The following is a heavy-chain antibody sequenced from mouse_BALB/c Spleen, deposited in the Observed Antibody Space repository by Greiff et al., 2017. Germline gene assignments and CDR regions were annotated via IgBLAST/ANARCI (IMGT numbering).Heavy chain of an antibody. J-gene: IGHJ2*01. Sequence: DVMLVESGGGLVKPGGSLKLSCAASGFTFSSYAMSWVRQTPEKRLEWVASISSGGSTYYPDSVKGRFTISRDNARNILYLQMSSLRSEDTAMYYCARATMITTDYYFDYWGQGTTLTVSS. CDR2: ISSGGST. CDR1: GFTFSSYA. CDR3: ARATMITTDYYFDY. D-gene: IGHD2-4*01. V-gene: IGHV5-6-5*01.